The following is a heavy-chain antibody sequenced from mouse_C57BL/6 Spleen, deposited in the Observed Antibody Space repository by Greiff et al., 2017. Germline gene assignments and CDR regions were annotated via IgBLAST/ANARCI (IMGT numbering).Heavy chain of an antibody. Sequence: VQLQQSGAELVRPGASVKLSCTASGFNIKDDYMHWVKQRPEQGLEWIGWIDPENGDTEYASKFQGKATITADTSSNTAYMQLSSLTSEDNAVSSCTTSWVRWYFDVWGTGTTVTVAS. J-gene: IGHJ1*03. V-gene: IGHV14-4*01. CDR2: IDPENGDT. D-gene: IGHD2-14*01. CDR1: GFNIKDDY. CDR3: TTSWVRWYFDV.